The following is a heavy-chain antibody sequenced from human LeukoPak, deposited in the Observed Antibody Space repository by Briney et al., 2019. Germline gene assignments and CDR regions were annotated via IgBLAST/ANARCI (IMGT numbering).Heavy chain of an antibody. CDR1: GFTFSSYA. CDR2: ITGSTGST. V-gene: IGHV3-23*01. D-gene: IGHD1-26*01. Sequence: GGSLRLSCAASGFTFSSYAMSWVRQAPGKGLEGVSSITGSTGSTYYADSVKGRFTISRDNSKNTLYLQMNSLRAEDTAVYYCAKRYSGSSGLYNFDYWGQGTLVTVPS. CDR3: AKRYSGSSGLYNFDY. J-gene: IGHJ4*02.